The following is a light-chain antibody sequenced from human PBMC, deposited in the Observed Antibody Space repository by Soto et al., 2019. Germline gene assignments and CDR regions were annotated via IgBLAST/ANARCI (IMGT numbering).Light chain of an antibody. J-gene: IGLJ1*01. Sequence: QSVLTQPPSVSEAPRQRVTISCSGSSSNIGSNAVNWYQQLPGKAPKLVIYYDDLPPSGVSDRFSGSKSGTSASLTISGLQSEDEADYYCATCDGTGYVFGTGTKLTVL. V-gene: IGLV1-36*01. CDR2: YDD. CDR3: ATCDGTGYV. CDR1: SSNIGSNA.